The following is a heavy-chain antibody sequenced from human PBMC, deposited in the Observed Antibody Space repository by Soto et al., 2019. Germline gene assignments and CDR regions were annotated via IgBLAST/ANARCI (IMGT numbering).Heavy chain of an antibody. V-gene: IGHV1-69*06. CDR2: IIPMFGTT. CDR3: ARARSNYAFNYALDV. Sequence: QVQLVQSGAEVKRPGSSVKVSCKASGGTFNSYAVSWVRQAPGQGLEWIGGIIPMFGTTKYAQKFQGRVTITADKSTSTAYMELSSLKSEDMAIFYCARARSNYAFNYALDVWGQGTAVIV. CDR1: GGTFNSYA. J-gene: IGHJ6*02. D-gene: IGHD1-26*01.